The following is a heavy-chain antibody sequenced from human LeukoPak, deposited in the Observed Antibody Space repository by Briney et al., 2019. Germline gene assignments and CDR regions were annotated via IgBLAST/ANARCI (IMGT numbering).Heavy chain of an antibody. CDR1: GGSFSGYY. D-gene: IGHD3-10*01. CDR2: INHSGST. V-gene: IGHV4-34*01. Sequence: SETLSLTCAVYGGSFSGYYWSWIRQPPGKGPEWIGEINHSGSTNYNPSLKSRVTISVDTSKNQFSLKLSSVTAADTAVYYCARGSTTMVRGVTMGGYYYYYYMDVWGKGTTVTISS. CDR3: ARGSTTMVRGVTMGGYYYYYYMDV. J-gene: IGHJ6*03.